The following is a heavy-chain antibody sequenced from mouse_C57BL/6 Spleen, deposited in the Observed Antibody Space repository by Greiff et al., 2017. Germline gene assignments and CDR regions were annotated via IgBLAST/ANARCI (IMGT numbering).Heavy chain of an antibody. D-gene: IGHD2-3*01. CDR1: GYTFTSYW. CDR3: ARGDYDCYPYYAMDY. V-gene: IGHV1-55*01. Sequence: VQLQQPGAELVKPGASVKMSCKASGYTFTSYWITWVKQRPGQGLEWIGDIYPGSGSPNYNEKFKSKATLPVDTSSSTAYMPLSSLTSEDSAVYYCARGDYDCYPYYAMDYWGQGTSVTVSS. J-gene: IGHJ4*01. CDR2: IYPGSGSP.